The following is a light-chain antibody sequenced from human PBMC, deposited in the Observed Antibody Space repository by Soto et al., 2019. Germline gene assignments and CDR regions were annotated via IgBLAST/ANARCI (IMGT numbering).Light chain of an antibody. CDR3: CSYAGSSTYV. Sequence: QSVLTRPASVSGSPGQSITISCTGTSSDVGSYNLVSWYQQHPGKAPKLMIYEGSKRPSGVSKRFSGSKSGNTASLTISGLQAEDEADYYCCSYAGSSTYVFGTGTKVTVL. V-gene: IGLV2-23*01. CDR1: SSDVGSYNL. CDR2: EGS. J-gene: IGLJ1*01.